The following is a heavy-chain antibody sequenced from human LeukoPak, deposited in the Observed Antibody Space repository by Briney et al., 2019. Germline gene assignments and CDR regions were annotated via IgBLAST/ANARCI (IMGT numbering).Heavy chain of an antibody. CDR2: ISSSGSTI. Sequence: GGSLRLSCAASGFTVSSNYMSWVRQAPGKGLEWVSYISSSGSTIYYADSVKGRFTISRDNAKNSLYLQMNSLRAEDTAVYYCARVGYYYGSGSYPDYWGQGTLVTVSS. CDR1: GFTVSSNY. D-gene: IGHD3-10*01. CDR3: ARVGYYYGSGSYPDY. V-gene: IGHV3-11*04. J-gene: IGHJ4*02.